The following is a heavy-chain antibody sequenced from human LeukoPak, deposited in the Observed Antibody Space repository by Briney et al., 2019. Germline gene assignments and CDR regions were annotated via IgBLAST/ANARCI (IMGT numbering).Heavy chain of an antibody. J-gene: IGHJ4*02. V-gene: IGHV3-48*02. Sequence: GGSLRLSCAASGFTFSSYAMGWVRQAPGKGLEWISYIGPTTTIYYADSVKGRFTISRDNAKNSLYLQMNSLRDGDTAVYYCARGQFRVDCWGQGTLVTVSS. D-gene: IGHD5-24*01. CDR1: GFTFSSYA. CDR3: ARGQFRVDC. CDR2: IGPTTTI.